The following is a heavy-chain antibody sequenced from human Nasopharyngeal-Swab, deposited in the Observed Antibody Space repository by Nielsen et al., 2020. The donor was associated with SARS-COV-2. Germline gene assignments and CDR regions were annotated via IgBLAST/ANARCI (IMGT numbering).Heavy chain of an antibody. CDR2: ISGSGGST. V-gene: IGHV3-23*01. CDR1: GFTFGRFW. D-gene: IGHD3-22*01. J-gene: IGHJ4*02. Sequence: GGSLRLSCAASGFTFGRFWMTWVRQAPGKGLEWVSAISGSGGSTYYADSVKGRFTISRDNSKNTLYLQMNSLRAEDTAVYYCAKDRGVYDSSGYIRYWGQGTLVTVSS. CDR3: AKDRGVYDSSGYIRY.